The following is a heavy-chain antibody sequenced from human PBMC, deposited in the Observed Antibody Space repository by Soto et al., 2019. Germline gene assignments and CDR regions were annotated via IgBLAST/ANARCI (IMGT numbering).Heavy chain of an antibody. J-gene: IGHJ3*02. V-gene: IGHV3-21*06. CDR3: TRDNWNYAGGAFDI. CDR1: EFSFNVYG. CDR2: ISRDSNYI. D-gene: IGHD1-7*01. Sequence: EVQLVESGGGLVKPGESLRLSCAASEFSFNVYGMNWVRQAPGKGLEWVSSISRDSNYIYYADSVKGRFTISRDNAKNSVFLLMNSLRADDTAFYCCTRDNWNYAGGAFDIWGQGTMVTVSS.